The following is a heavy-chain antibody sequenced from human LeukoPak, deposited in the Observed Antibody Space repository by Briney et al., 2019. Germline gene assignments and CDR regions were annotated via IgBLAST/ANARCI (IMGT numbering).Heavy chain of an antibody. V-gene: IGHV3-33*06. J-gene: IGHJ2*01. CDR3: AKQTYWYFDL. Sequence: GGSLRLSCAASGFTFSSYGMHWVRQAPGKGLEWVAVIWYDGSNKYYADSVKGRFTISRDNSKDTLYLQMNSLRAEDTAVYYCAKQTYWYFDLWGRGTLVTVSS. CDR2: IWYDGSNK. CDR1: GFTFSSYG.